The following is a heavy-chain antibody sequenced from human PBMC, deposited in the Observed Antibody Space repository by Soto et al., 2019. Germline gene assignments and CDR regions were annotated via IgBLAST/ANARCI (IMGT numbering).Heavy chain of an antibody. V-gene: IGHV1-69*13. Sequence: SVKVSCKASGGSFGNSAINWVRQTPGQGLEWLGGFIPVYRTLNYAQKFQGRVTITADESTGTAYMTLSSLASDDTAVYYCATGVIWIGYFAVDSWGQGTRVTVSS. CDR2: FIPVYRTL. CDR3: ATGVIWIGYFAVDS. D-gene: IGHD3-3*01. CDR1: GGSFGNSA. J-gene: IGHJ4*02.